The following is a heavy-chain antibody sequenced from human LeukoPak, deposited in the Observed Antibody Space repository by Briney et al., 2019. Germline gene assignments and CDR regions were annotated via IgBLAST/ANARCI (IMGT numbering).Heavy chain of an antibody. CDR3: ARGCRAGYRGPIDY. CDR2: INPNRGGT. Sequence: ASVNVSCKASGYTFTGYYMHWVRQAPGQGLDWMGWINPNRGGTNYSQKFQGGVTITRDTSISTAYMKLSTLRSEDTAVYYCARGCRAGYRGPIDYWGQGTLVTVSS. J-gene: IGHJ4*02. CDR1: GYTFTGYY. D-gene: IGHD5-24*01. V-gene: IGHV1-2*02.